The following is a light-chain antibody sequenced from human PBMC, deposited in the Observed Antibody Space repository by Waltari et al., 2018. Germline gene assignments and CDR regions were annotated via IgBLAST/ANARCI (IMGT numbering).Light chain of an antibody. V-gene: IGKV1-5*03. CDR1: QNINKW. CDR3: LQYDLHPWT. Sequence: DIQMTQSPSTVPASVGDRVTLTCRASQNINKWLAWYQQKPGKAPKLLIHTATTLESGAPSRFSGSGLGTEFTLTISSLQPADFSTYYCLQYDLHPWTFGQGTQLQIK. CDR2: TAT. J-gene: IGKJ1*01.